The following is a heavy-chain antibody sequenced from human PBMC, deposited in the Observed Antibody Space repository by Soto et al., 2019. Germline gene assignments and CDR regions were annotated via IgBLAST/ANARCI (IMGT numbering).Heavy chain of an antibody. V-gene: IGHV1-58*01. CDR1: GFTSTSSA. J-gene: IGHJ4*02. CDR2: IAVGSGYT. Sequence: ASVKVSCKASGFTSTSSAFQWVRQARGQRLEWIGWIAVGSGYTNYAQRFQDRVTLTRDMSTATTYMELSRLTSEDTAIYYCAADATAWQQMVPSDYWGQGTLVTVSS. CDR3: AADATAWQQMVPSDY. D-gene: IGHD2-8*01.